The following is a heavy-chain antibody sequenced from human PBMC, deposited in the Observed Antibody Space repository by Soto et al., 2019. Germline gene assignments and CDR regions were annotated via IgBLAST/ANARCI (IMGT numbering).Heavy chain of an antibody. CDR2: ISGSGGST. Sequence: GGSLRLSCAASGFTFSSYAMHWVRQAPGKGLEWVSAISGSGGSTYYADSVKGRFTISRDNSKNTLYLQMNSLRAEDTAVYYCAKVHDSSVSFDYWGQGTLVTVSS. D-gene: IGHD3-22*01. V-gene: IGHV3-23*01. CDR1: GFTFSSYA. J-gene: IGHJ4*02. CDR3: AKVHDSSVSFDY.